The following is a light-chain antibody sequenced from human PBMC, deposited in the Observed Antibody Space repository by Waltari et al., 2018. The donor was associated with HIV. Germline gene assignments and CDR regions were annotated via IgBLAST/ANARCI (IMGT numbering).Light chain of an antibody. Sequence: EIVMTQSPATLSASPGQRATLSCRASQGVSFNLDWYQQKPGQAPRLLIHGASTRATDIPARFSGSGAGTEFTLTINSLQSEDFAVYYCQQYHKWPRISFGPGTKVDI. CDR3: QQYHKWPRIS. CDR2: GAS. CDR1: QGVSFN. V-gene: IGKV3-15*01. J-gene: IGKJ3*01.